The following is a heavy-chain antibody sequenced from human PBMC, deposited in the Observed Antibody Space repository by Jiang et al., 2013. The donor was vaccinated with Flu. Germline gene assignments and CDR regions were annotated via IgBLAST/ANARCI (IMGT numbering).Heavy chain of an antibody. J-gene: IGHJ6*03. CDR3: ARVRRFGELFGYYYYMDV. Sequence: QLVESGGGLIQPGGSLRLSCAASGFTVSSNYMSWVRQAPGKGLEWVSVIYSGGSTYYADSVKGRFTISRDNSKNTLYLQMNSLRAEDTAVYYCARVRRFGELFGYYYYMDVWGKGTTVTVSS. D-gene: IGHD3-10*01. CDR1: GFTVSSNY. CDR2: IYSGGST. V-gene: IGHV3-53*01.